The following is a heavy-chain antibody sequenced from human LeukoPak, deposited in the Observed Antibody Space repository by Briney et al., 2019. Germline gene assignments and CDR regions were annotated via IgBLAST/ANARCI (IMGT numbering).Heavy chain of an antibody. CDR1: GYTFTNYY. J-gene: IGHJ5*02. CDR3: ASVGFSGSSRLYNWFDP. V-gene: IGHV1-2*02. CDR2: INPNSGGT. D-gene: IGHD3-10*01. Sequence: ASVKVSCKASGYTFTNYYMHWVRQAPGQGLEWMGWINPNSGGTNYAQKFQDRVTMTRDTSVSTAYMQLSRLRSDDTAVYYCASVGFSGSSRLYNWFDPWGQGTLVTVSS.